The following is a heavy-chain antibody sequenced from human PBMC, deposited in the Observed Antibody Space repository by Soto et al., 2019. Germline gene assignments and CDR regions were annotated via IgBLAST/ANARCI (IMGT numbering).Heavy chain of an antibody. V-gene: IGHV3-66*01. CDR3: ARDTHRGWRSER. CDR1: GFSVSDNY. Sequence: EAQLVESGGGLVQAGGSLRLSCAPSGFSVSDNYMTWVRQASGKGLAWVSVIYSDGSTYYADSVKGRFIASRDNSQNTLHLHMNNLRVEDTAGYYCARDTHRGWRSERWGQGTLVIVAS. CDR2: IYSDGST. J-gene: IGHJ4*02. D-gene: IGHD6-19*01.